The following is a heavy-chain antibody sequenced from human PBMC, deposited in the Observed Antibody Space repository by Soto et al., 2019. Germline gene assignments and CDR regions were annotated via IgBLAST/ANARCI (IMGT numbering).Heavy chain of an antibody. D-gene: IGHD2-8*01. CDR1: GYSFTSYW. J-gene: IGHJ3*02. CDR2: IDPSDSYT. CDR3: ALKSVLMFKANAFDI. V-gene: IGHV5-10-1*01. Sequence: GESLKISCKGSGYSFTSYWISWVRQMPGKGLEWMGRIDPSDSYTNYSPSFQGHVTISADKSISTAYLQWSSLKASDTAMYYCALKSVLMFKANAFDIWGQGTMVTVSS.